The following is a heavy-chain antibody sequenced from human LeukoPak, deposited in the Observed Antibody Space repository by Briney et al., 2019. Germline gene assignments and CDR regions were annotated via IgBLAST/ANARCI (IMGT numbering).Heavy chain of an antibody. CDR3: VSGLVETTNY. Sequence: GRSLRLSCAASGFTFSNYWMHSVRQVPGKGLVWVSHISGNGTYTNYADSVKGRFTISRDNAKNMLYLQMNSLRAEHTAVYFCVSGLVETTNYWGQGTLVTVSS. J-gene: IGHJ4*02. CDR2: ISGNGTYT. V-gene: IGHV3-74*01. CDR1: GFTFSNYW. D-gene: IGHD1-26*01.